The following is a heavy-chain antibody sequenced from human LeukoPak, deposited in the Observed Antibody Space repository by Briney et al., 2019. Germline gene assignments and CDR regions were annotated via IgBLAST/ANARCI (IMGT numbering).Heavy chain of an antibody. D-gene: IGHD1-26*01. Sequence: ASVKVSCKVSGYTLTELSMHWVRQAPGQGLEWMGIINPSGGSTSYAQKFQGRVTMTRDTSTSIVYMELSSLRSEDTAVYYCAREPVGSGVGALHTFDYWGQGTLVTVSS. V-gene: IGHV1-46*01. CDR2: INPSGGST. CDR3: AREPVGSGVGALHTFDY. CDR1: GYTLTELS. J-gene: IGHJ4*02.